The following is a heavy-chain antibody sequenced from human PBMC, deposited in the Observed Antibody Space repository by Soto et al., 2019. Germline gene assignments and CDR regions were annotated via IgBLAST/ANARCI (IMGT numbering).Heavy chain of an antibody. CDR2: IWYDGSNK. CDR1: GFTFSSYR. Sequence: QVQLVESGGGVVQPGRSLRLSCAASGFTFSSYRMHWVRQAPGKGLEWVAVIWYDGSNKYYADSVKGRFTISRDNSKNTLYLQMNSLRADDTAVYYCARKARYGGATIDYWGQGTLVTVSS. CDR3: ARKARYGGATIDY. D-gene: IGHD1-26*01. V-gene: IGHV3-33*01. J-gene: IGHJ4*02.